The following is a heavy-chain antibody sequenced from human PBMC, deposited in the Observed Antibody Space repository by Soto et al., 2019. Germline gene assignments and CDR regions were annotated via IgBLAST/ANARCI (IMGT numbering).Heavy chain of an antibody. J-gene: IGHJ5*02. V-gene: IGHV2-70*04. CDR3: ARSIVAAGNRWFDP. Sequence: SGPTLVNPTQTLTLTCTFSAFSPSTRGMRVSWIRQPQGKALEWLARIDSDDEKLYSTSLKTRLTISKDTSKNQVVLTMTNMHPVDTATYYCARSIVAAGNRWFDPWGQGTLVTVSS. CDR2: IDSDDEK. D-gene: IGHD6-13*01. CDR1: AFSPSTRGMR.